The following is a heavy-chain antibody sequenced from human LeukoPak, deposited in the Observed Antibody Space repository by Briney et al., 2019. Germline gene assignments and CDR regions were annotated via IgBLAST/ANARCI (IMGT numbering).Heavy chain of an antibody. CDR2: IRSETYGGTT. J-gene: IGHJ6*03. CDR1: GFTFGDYA. V-gene: IGHV3-49*04. D-gene: IGHD3-10*01. CDR3: TRSDRGSGSYYKAPYYMDV. Sequence: GSLRLSCTASGFTFGDYAMSWVRQAPGKGLEWVGLIRSETYGGTTEYAASVKGRFTISRDDSKSIAYLQMNSLKTEDTAVYYCTRSDRGSGSYYKAPYYMDVWGKGTTVTISS.